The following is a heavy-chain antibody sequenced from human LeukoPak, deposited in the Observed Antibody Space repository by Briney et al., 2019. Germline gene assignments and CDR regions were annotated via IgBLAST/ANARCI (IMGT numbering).Heavy chain of an antibody. CDR3: TRDITNGASPGDY. D-gene: IGHD4-17*01. CDR1: GFTFSNYN. CDR2: ISSSSLYI. Sequence: GGSLRLSCTASGFTFSNYNMNWVRQAPGKGLEWVSSISSSSLYIYYTDSVKGRFTIFRDNAKDSVYLQMNSLRAEDTAVYYCTRDITNGASPGDYWGQGTLVTVSS. V-gene: IGHV3-21*01. J-gene: IGHJ4*02.